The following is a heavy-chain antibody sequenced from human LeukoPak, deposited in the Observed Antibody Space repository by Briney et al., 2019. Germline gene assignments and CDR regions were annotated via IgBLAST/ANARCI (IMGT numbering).Heavy chain of an antibody. Sequence: GGPLRLSCAASGFTFSSYSMYWLRQAPGKGLEWVSFISSGSNYIYYIDSVKGRFTISRDNAKNSLYLQMNSLRVKDTAIYYCARVGCSGGTCYDYWGQGTLVTVSS. V-gene: IGHV3-21*01. CDR3: ARVGCSGGTCYDY. CDR1: GFTFSSYS. D-gene: IGHD2-15*01. J-gene: IGHJ4*02. CDR2: ISSGSNYI.